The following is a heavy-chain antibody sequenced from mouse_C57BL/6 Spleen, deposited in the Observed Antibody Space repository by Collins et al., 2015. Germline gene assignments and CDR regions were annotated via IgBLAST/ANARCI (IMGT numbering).Heavy chain of an antibody. CDR2: ISSGSSTI. J-gene: IGHJ3*01. D-gene: IGHD2-14*01. CDR1: GFTFSSFG. V-gene: IGHV5-17*02. Sequence: DVQLVESGGGLVQPGGSRKLSCAASGFTFSSFGMHWVRQAPEKGLEWVAYISSGSSTIYYADTVKGRFTISRDNPKNTLFLQMTSLRSEDTAMYYCARRGDRYDAWFAYWGQGTLVTVSA. CDR3: ARRGDRYDAWFAY.